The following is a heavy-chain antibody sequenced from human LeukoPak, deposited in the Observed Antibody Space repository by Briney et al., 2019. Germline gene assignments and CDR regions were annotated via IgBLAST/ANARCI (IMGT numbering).Heavy chain of an antibody. V-gene: IGHV4-4*02. CDR1: GATISSNNW. CDR2: VYHTGDI. CDR3: ARVFRLWGMGGDPWTFDV. Sequence: SETLSLTCNVSGATISSNNWWGWVRQPPEKGLEWIGDVYHTGDIIFTPSLESRLSLSVDKSKNQFYLKLRSVTAADTAVYYCARVFRLWGMGGDPWTFDVWGPGTMVIVSS. D-gene: IGHD2-21*01. J-gene: IGHJ3*01.